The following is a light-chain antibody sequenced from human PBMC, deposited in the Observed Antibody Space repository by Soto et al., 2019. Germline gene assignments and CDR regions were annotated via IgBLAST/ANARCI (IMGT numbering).Light chain of an antibody. V-gene: IGKV1-5*01. CDR1: QTIGSW. CDR3: QPYHSYWST. CDR2: DAT. Sequence: DIQMTQSPSTLSASVGDRVTITCRASQTIGSWVAWYQQKPGKAPKLVIFDATSLESAVPSRLSGSGSATEFTLTISSLQPDDFATYYCQPYHSYWSTFGQGNKLEIK. J-gene: IGKJ2*01.